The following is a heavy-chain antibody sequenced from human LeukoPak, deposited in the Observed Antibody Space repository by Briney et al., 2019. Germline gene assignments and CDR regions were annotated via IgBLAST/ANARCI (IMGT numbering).Heavy chain of an antibody. J-gene: IGHJ3*01. CDR2: MYPPLYHGGNT. CDR1: GGSISSNFY. Sequence: PSETLSLTCAVSGGSISSNFYWGWVRQPPGIGLQWIAIMYPPLYHGGNTFYSPSLTSRVTMSLDKSQNQFSLKLHSVTAADTAVYYCAISIGYSYGDYAFDVWGPGTGVTVSS. V-gene: IGHV4-38-2*01. CDR3: AISIGYSYGDYAFDV. D-gene: IGHD5-18*01.